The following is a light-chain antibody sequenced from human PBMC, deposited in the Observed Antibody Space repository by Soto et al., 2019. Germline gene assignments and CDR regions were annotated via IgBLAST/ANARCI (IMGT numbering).Light chain of an antibody. CDR1: QGIAPY. V-gene: IGKV1-27*01. CDR2: ATS. J-gene: IGKJ4*01. Sequence: DVQMTQSPSSLSAFVGDRVTITCRASQGIAPYLAWFQQKPGKVPKLLIYATSTLQSGAPSRFSGSGAGTAFTLTINSLQPEDVGTYYCQKYNSAPRTFGGGTKVEIK. CDR3: QKYNSAPRT.